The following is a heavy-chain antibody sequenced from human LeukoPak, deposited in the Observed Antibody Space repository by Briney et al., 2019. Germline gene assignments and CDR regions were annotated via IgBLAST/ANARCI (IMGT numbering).Heavy chain of an antibody. Sequence: GGSLRLSCAASGFTFSSYSMNWVRQAPGNGLEWVSSISSSSSYIYYADSVKGRFTISRDNAKNSLYLQMNSLRGEETAVYYCAREKSDSSSWYWFEGFHYWGQGTLVTVSS. CDR3: AREKSDSSSWYWFEGFHY. CDR1: GFTFSSYS. J-gene: IGHJ4*02. CDR2: ISSSSSYI. D-gene: IGHD6-13*01. V-gene: IGHV3-21*01.